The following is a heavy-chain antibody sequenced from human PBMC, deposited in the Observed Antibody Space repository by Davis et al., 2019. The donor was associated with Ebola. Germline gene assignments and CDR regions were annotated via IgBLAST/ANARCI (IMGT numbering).Heavy chain of an antibody. CDR2: IRSKAYGGTT. D-gene: IGHD2/OR15-2a*01. J-gene: IGHJ4*02. CDR1: GFTFGAYA. V-gene: IGHV3-49*04. CDR3: TREIGQ. Sequence: GGSLRLSCTASGFTFGAYAMSWVRQAPGKGLEWVGFIRSKAYGGTTEYAASVKGRFTISRDDSKSIAYLQMNSLKTEDTAVYYCTREIGQWGQGTLVTVSS.